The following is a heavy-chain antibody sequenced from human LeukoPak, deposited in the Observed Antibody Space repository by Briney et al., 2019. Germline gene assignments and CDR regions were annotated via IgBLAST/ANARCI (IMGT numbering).Heavy chain of an antibody. J-gene: IGHJ3*02. CDR1: GFTFGSYA. CDR2: IFGSGGST. V-gene: IGHV3-23*01. Sequence: GGSLRLSCAASGFTFGSYAMSWVRQTPGKGLEWVSTIFGSGGSTYYADSVKGRFTISRDNSKNTLYLQMNSLRAEDTAVYYCAKGLGYCGGDCAPAFDIWPRDNGHRLF. CDR3: AKGLGYCGGDCAPAFDI. D-gene: IGHD2-21*02.